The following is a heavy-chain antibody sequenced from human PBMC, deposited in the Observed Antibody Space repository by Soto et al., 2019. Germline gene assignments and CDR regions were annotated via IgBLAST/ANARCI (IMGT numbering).Heavy chain of an antibody. J-gene: IGHJ4*02. CDR2: IYYSGST. Sequence: SETLSLTCTVSGGSISSGGYYWSWIRQHPGKGLEWIGYIYYSGSTYYNPSLKSRVTISVDTSKNQFSLKLSSVTAADTAVYYCARAYTDSTYYDILTGFDPTYFDYWGQGTLVTVSS. CDR1: GGSISSGGYY. D-gene: IGHD3-9*01. V-gene: IGHV4-31*03. CDR3: ARAYTDSTYYDILTGFDPTYFDY.